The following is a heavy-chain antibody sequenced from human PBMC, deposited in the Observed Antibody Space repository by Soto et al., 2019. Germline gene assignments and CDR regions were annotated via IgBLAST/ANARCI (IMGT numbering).Heavy chain of an antibody. CDR3: ARDNYGAADY. D-gene: IGHD4-17*01. Sequence: QVQLVESGGGVVQPGRSLRLSCAASGFTFSSYGMHWVRQAPGKGLEWVAVIWYDGSNKYYADSVKGRFTISRDNSKNTLYLQMNSLRAEDTAVYYWARDNYGAADYWGQGTLVTVSS. CDR1: GFTFSSYG. J-gene: IGHJ4*02. V-gene: IGHV3-33*01. CDR2: IWYDGSNK.